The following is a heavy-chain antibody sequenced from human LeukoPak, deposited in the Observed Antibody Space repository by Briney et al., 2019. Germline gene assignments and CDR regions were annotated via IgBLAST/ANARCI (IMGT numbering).Heavy chain of an antibody. CDR3: AELGMIGGV. V-gene: IGHV3-48*03. CDR2: ISSSGSTI. CDR1: GFTFSSYE. J-gene: IGHJ6*04. Sequence: GGSLRLSCAASGFTFSSYEMNWVRQAPGKGLEWVSYISSSGSTIYYAHSVKGRFTISRDNAKNSLYLQMNSLRAEDAAVYYCAELGMIGGVWGKGTTVTISS. D-gene: IGHD3-10*02.